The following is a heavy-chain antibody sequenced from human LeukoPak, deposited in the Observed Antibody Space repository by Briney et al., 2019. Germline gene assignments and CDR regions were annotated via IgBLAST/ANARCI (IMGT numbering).Heavy chain of an antibody. CDR3: AKGHVDTAMVSDY. V-gene: IGHV3-30*18. J-gene: IGHJ4*02. CDR1: GFTFSSYG. D-gene: IGHD5-18*01. Sequence: PGGSLRLSCAASGFTFSSYGMHWVRQAPGKGLEWVAVISYDGSNKYYADSVKGRFTISRDNSKNTLYLQMNSLRAEDTAVYYCAKGHVDTAMVSDYWGQGTLVTVSS. CDR2: ISYDGSNK.